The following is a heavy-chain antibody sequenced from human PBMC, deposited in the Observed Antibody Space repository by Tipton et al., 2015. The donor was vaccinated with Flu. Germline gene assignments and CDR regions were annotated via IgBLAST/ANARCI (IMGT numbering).Heavy chain of an antibody. CDR1: GFSFSDFG. D-gene: IGHD2-15*01. CDR3: AKDGIEVAASGGGMDV. Sequence: GSLRLSCAASGFSFSDFGMHWVRQAPGKGLEWVAFIRYDGNNEYYADAVKGRLTISRDNSKNTLFLQMNSLRTEDTAVFYCAKDGIEVAASGGGMDVWGRGTTVTVSS. V-gene: IGHV3-30*02. J-gene: IGHJ6*02. CDR2: IRYDGNNE.